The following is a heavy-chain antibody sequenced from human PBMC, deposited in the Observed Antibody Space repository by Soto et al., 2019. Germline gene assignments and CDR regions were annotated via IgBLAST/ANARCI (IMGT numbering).Heavy chain of an antibody. CDR3: ARLGLNDYDILTGYFKVHAFDI. Sequence: SETLSLTCTVSGGSISSSSYYWGWIRQPPGKGLEWIGSIYYSGSTYYNPSLKSRVTISVDTSKNQFSLKLSSVTAADTAVYYCARLGLNDYDILTGYFKVHAFDIWGQGTMVTVSS. CDR2: IYYSGST. J-gene: IGHJ3*02. V-gene: IGHV4-39*01. D-gene: IGHD3-9*01. CDR1: GGSISSSSYY.